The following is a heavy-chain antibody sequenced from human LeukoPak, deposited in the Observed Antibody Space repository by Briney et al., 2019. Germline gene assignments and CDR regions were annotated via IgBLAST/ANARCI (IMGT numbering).Heavy chain of an antibody. V-gene: IGHV4-59*08. D-gene: IGHD6-19*01. CDR3: ARWYSSGWAFDY. Sequence: PSETLSLTCTVSGGTISSYYWNWIRQPPGKGLEWIGYIHYSGSTKYNPSLKSRVTISVGTSKNQFSLNLSSVTAADTAVYYCARWYSSGWAFDYWGQGTLVTVSS. CDR2: IHYSGST. CDR1: GGTISSYY. J-gene: IGHJ4*02.